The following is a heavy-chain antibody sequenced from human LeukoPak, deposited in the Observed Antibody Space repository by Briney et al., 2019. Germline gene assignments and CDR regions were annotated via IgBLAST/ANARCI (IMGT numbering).Heavy chain of an antibody. Sequence: PGGSLRLSCAASGFTFSRYWMSWVRQAPGKGLEWVANIKQDGSEKYYVDSVKGRFTISRDNAKNSLYLQMNSLRAEDTAVYYCARHPHCGGDCYEYYFDYWGQGTLVTVSS. CDR2: IKQDGSEK. D-gene: IGHD2-21*02. CDR3: ARHPHCGGDCYEYYFDY. CDR1: GFTFSRYW. V-gene: IGHV3-7*01. J-gene: IGHJ4*02.